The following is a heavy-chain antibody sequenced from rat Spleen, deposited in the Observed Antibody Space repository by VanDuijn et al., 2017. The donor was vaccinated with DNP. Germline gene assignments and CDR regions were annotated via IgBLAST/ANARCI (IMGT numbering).Heavy chain of an antibody. D-gene: IGHD1-7*01. V-gene: IGHV3-1*01. CDR3: ARWTRYFDY. CDR1: GYSITSNY. J-gene: IGHJ2*01. CDR2: ISYSGST. Sequence: EVQLQESGSGLVKPSQSLSLTCSVTGYSITSNYWGWIRKFPGNKLEHIGHISYSGSTNYNPALKSRLSITRDTSKNHFFLHLNSVTTEDTATYYCARWTRYFDYWGQGVMVTVSS.